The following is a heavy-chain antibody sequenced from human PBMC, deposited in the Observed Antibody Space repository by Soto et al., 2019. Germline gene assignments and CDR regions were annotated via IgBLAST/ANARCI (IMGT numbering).Heavy chain of an antibody. CDR1: GGTFSSYA. J-gene: IGHJ6*02. D-gene: IGHD3-3*01. Sequence: ASVKVSCKASGGTFSSYAISWVRQAHGQGLEWMGGIIPIFGTANYAQKFQGRVTITADESTSTAYMELSSLRSEDTAVYYCASLLRFLEWLPRNPYYYYGMDVWGQGTTVTVSS. V-gene: IGHV1-69*13. CDR3: ASLLRFLEWLPRNPYYYYGMDV. CDR2: IIPIFGTA.